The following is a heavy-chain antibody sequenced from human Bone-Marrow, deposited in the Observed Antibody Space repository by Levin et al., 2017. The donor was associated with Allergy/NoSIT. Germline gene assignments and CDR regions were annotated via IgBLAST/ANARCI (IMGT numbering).Heavy chain of an antibody. CDR2: IDTEGSST. CDR3: ARDYWGYYYFDY. CDR1: GFTFNTYW. D-gene: IGHD2-21*01. Sequence: LSLTCAASGFTFNTYWMHWVRQVPGKGLEWVSRIDTEGSSTSYAGSVRGRFTISRDNAKNTLYLQMNSLRAEDTAVYYCARDYWGYYYFDYWGQGTLVTVSS. V-gene: IGHV3-74*01. J-gene: IGHJ4*02.